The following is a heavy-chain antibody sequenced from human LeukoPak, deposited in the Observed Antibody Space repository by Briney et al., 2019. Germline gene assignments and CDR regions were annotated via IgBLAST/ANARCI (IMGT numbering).Heavy chain of an antibody. CDR3: ARRFQQWAYYYYYYMDV. CDR2: INHSGST. V-gene: IGHV4-39*07. D-gene: IGHD6-19*01. CDR1: GGSISSSNSY. J-gene: IGHJ6*03. Sequence: PSETLSLTCTVSGGSISSSNSYWGWIRQPPGKGLEWIGEINHSGSTNYNPSLKSRVTISVDTSKNQFSLKLSSVTAADTAVYYCARRFQQWAYYYYYYMDVWGKGTTVTISS.